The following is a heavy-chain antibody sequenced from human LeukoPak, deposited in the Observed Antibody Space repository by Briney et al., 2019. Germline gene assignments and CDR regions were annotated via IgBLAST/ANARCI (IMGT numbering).Heavy chain of an antibody. D-gene: IGHD3-22*01. J-gene: IGHJ4*02. Sequence: GRSLRLSCAASGFTFSSYGMHWVRQAPGKGLEWVAVIWYDGSNKYYADSVKGRFTISRDNSKNTLYLQMNSLRAEDTAVYYCARAPLHYDSSGYSLWFDYWGQGTLVTVSS. CDR1: GFTFSSYG. CDR3: ARAPLHYDSSGYSLWFDY. V-gene: IGHV3-33*01. CDR2: IWYDGSNK.